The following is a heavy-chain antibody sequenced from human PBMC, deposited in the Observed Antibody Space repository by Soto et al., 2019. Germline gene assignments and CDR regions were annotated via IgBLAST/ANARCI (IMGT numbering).Heavy chain of an antibody. V-gene: IGHV1-18*04. D-gene: IGHD5-12*01. CDR2: ISTYNGDT. CDR3: AREGVAPYYYYGMDV. Sequence: ASVKVSCKSSGYMFTTRYIHWVRQAPGQGLEWVGVISTYNGDTNYAQTFQGRVTMTTDTSTSTVHMEVRSLRSDDTAVYYCAREGVAPYYYYGMDVWGQGTPVTVSS. CDR1: GYMFTTRY. J-gene: IGHJ6*02.